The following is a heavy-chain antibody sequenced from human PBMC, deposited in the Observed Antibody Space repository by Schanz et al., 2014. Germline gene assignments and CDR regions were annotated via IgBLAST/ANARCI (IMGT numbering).Heavy chain of an antibody. D-gene: IGHD5-12*01. CDR3: ARDEGRDGYNLAFDV. Sequence: EVQLVESGGGLIQPGGSLRLSCAVSGFTVNTNYMSWVRQAPGKGLEWISSMYINSGSTQYADSVKGRFIISRDSSKKTLYLQMNSLRAEDTAIYYCARDEGRDGYNLAFDVWGQGTLVTVSS. V-gene: IGHV3-53*01. J-gene: IGHJ3*01. CDR2: MYINSGST. CDR1: GFTVNTNY.